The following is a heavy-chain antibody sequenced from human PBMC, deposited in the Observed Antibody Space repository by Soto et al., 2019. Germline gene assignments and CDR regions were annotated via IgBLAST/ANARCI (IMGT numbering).Heavy chain of an antibody. V-gene: IGHV4-34*01. CDR3: ARDIAVAGTGY. D-gene: IGHD6-19*01. CDR1: GGSFSGYY. CDR2: INHSGST. Sequence: SETLSLTCAVYGGSFSGYYWSWIRQPPGKGLEWIGEINHSGSTNYNPSLKSRVTISVDTSKNQFSLKLSSVTAADTAVYYCARDIAVAGTGYCGQGTLVTVSS. J-gene: IGHJ4*02.